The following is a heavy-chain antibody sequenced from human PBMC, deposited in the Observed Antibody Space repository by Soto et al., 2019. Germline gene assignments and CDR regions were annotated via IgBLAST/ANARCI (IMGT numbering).Heavy chain of an antibody. CDR2: ISKSDYT. J-gene: IGHJ4*02. CDR1: GFTVSSNY. CDR3: AREDSIIIPAVSDF. V-gene: IGHV3-21*01. Sequence: GGFLRLSCAASGFTVSSNYMNWVRKAPGKGLEWVSSISKSDYTYYSDSVTGRFTISRDNAKNSVSLQMNTLRVEDTAVYYCAREDSIIIPAVSDFWGQGTLVTVSS. D-gene: IGHD2-2*01.